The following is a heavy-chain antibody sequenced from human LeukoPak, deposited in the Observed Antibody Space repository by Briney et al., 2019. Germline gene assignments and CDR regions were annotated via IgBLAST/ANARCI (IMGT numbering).Heavy chain of an antibody. Sequence: PSETLSLTCTVSGGSISSSCCSWGWIPQPPGKGLEWIGSAHYSGSTYYNPSLKSRVTISVDTSKNQFSLKLSSVTAADTAVYYCARLTGTYYYYYMDVWGKGTTVTVSS. CDR1: GGSISSSCCS. D-gene: IGHD1-7*01. CDR2: AHYSGST. V-gene: IGHV4-39*07. CDR3: ARLTGTYYYYYMDV. J-gene: IGHJ6*03.